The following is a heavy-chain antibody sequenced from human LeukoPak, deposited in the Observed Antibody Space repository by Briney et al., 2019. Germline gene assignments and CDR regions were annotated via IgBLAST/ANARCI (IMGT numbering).Heavy chain of an antibody. V-gene: IGHV4-59*01. J-gene: IGHJ6*02. CDR3: ARDSARYDILTGYYIAGMDV. D-gene: IGHD3-9*01. CDR2: ISYSGST. CDR1: GGSISSYY. Sequence: AAETLSLTCTVSGGSISSYYWSWIRQPPGKGLEWIGYISYSGSTNYNPSLKSRVSISVDTSKNQFSLKLSSVTAADTAVYYCARDSARYDILTGYYIAGMDVWGQGTTVTVSS.